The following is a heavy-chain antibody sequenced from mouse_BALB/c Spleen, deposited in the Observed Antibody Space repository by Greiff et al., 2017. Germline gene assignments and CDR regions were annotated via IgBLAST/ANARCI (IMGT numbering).Heavy chain of an antibody. CDR2: ISYDGSN. Sequence: VQLKESGPGLVKPSQSLSLTCSVTGYSITSGYYWNWIRQFPGNKLEWMGYISYDGSNNYNPSLKNRISITRDTSKNQFFLKLNSVTTEDTATYYCARRGGNYEGYFDVWGAGTTVTVSS. CDR1: GYSITSGYY. CDR3: ARRGGNYEGYFDV. J-gene: IGHJ1*01. D-gene: IGHD2-1*01. V-gene: IGHV3-6*02.